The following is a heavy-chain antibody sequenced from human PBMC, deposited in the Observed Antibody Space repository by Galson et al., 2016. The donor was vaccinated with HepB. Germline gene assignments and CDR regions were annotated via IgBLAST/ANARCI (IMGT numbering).Heavy chain of an antibody. CDR3: ARQGDYYDSSGYFDS. J-gene: IGHJ4*02. CDR1: GGSISSYY. D-gene: IGHD3-22*01. CDR2: IYYSRST. V-gene: IGHV4-59*08. Sequence: SETLSLTCTVSGGSISSYYWSWMRQPPGKGLEWIESIYYSRSTNYNPSLKSRVTISVDTSRNQFSLKLSSVTAADTAVYSCARQGDYYDSSGYFDSWGRGTLVTVSS.